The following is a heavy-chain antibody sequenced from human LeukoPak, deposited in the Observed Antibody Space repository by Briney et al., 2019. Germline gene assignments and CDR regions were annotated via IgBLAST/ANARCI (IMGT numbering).Heavy chain of an antibody. D-gene: IGHD3-16*02. J-gene: IGHJ4*02. CDR3: ARGGRRSSYTGFDY. Sequence: ASVKVSCKASGYIFTSYGISWVRQAPGQGLEWMGWISGYNGDTNYAQKVQGRVTMTTDTSTSTAYMELRSLRSDDTAVYYCARGGRRSSYTGFDYWGQGTLVTVSS. V-gene: IGHV1-18*01. CDR1: GYIFTSYG. CDR2: ISGYNGDT.